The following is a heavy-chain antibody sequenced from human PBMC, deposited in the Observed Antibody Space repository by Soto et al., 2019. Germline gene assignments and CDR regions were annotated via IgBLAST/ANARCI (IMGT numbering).Heavy chain of an antibody. J-gene: IGHJ4*02. D-gene: IGHD3-16*02. CDR1: GFTFSSYA. Sequence: GGSLRLSCAASGFTFSSYAMSWVRQAPGKGLEWVSAISGSGGSTYYADSVKGRFTISRDNSKNTLYLQMNSLRAEDTAVYYCFLGESSDPEYDYIWGSYRPVGFDYWGQGTLVTVSS. V-gene: IGHV3-23*01. CDR3: FLGESSDPEYDYIWGSYRPVGFDY. CDR2: ISGSGGST.